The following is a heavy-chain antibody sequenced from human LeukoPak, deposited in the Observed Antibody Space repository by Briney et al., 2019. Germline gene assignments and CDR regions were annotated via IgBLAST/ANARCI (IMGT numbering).Heavy chain of an antibody. D-gene: IGHD1-26*01. J-gene: IGHJ5*02. CDR2: INHSGST. CDR3: ARGLRGSYL. CDR1: GGSFSGYY. Sequence: PSETLSLTYAVYGGSFSGYYWSWIRQPPGKGLEWIGEINHSGSTNYNPSLKSRVTISVDTSKNQFSLKLSSVTAADTAVYYCARGLRGSYLWGQGTLVTVSS. V-gene: IGHV4-34*01.